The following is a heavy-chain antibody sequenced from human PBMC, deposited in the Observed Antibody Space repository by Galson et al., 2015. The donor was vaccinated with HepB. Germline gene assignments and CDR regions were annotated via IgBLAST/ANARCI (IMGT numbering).Heavy chain of an antibody. J-gene: IGHJ5*02. CDR3: ARVAAAGTGWFDP. V-gene: IGHV6-1*01. D-gene: IGHD6-13*01. CDR1: EDSVSSNSAA. CDR2: TYYRSKWYN. Sequence: CAISEDSVSSNSAAWNWIRQSPSRGFEWLGRTYYRSKWYNDYAVSVKSRITINPDTSKNQFSLQLNSVTPEDTAVYYCARVAAAGTGWFDPWGQGTLVTVSS.